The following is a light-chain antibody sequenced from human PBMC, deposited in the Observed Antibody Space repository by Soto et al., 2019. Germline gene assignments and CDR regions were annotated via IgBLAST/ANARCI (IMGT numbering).Light chain of an antibody. CDR3: CSYAGSSTFVA. CDR1: SNDVGRYFL. Sequence: QSALTQPASVSGSPGQSVTISCTGTSNDVGRYFLVSWYQQHPGKAPKLIIFEDTKRPSGVSSRFSGSKSGNTASLTISGLQTEDEADYFCCSYAGSSTFVAFGGGTKVTV. J-gene: IGLJ2*01. CDR2: EDT. V-gene: IGLV2-23*02.